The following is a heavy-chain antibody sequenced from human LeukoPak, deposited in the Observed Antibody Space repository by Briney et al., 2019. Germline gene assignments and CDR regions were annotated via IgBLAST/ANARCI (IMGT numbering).Heavy chain of an antibody. CDR3: ARAVAGYFDY. V-gene: IGHV4-30-2*01. CDR2: IYLSGST. D-gene: IGHD4-23*01. J-gene: IGHJ4*02. CDR1: GGSISSGGYS. Sequence: PSQTLSLTCAVSGGSISSGGYSWSWIRQPPGKGLEWIGYIYLSGSTYYNPSLKSRVTISVDRSKNQFSLKLSSVTAADTAVYYCARAVAGYFDYWGQGTLVTVSS.